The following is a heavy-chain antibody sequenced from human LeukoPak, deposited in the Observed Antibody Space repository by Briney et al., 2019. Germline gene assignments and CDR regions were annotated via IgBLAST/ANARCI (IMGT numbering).Heavy chain of an antibody. CDR2: INPNSGGT. CDR3: ARRGEWLPLVDWFDP. J-gene: IGHJ5*02. Sequence: GASVKVSCKASGYTFTGYYMHWVRQAPGQGLEWMGWINPNSGGTNYAQKLQGRVTMTRDTSISTAYMELSRLRSDDTAVYYCARRGEWLPLVDWFDPWGQGTLVTVSS. CDR1: GYTFTGYY. V-gene: IGHV1-2*02. D-gene: IGHD5-24*01.